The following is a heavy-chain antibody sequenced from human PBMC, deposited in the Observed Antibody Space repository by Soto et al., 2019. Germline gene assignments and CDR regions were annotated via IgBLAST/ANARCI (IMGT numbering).Heavy chain of an antibody. V-gene: IGHV1-3*01. D-gene: IGHD3-10*01. J-gene: IGHJ4*02. CDR1: GYTFSNYL. CDR3: ASPSYGSGSYY. CDR2: DNAGNGHT. Sequence: QVQLVQSGAEVKKPGASVKVSCKASGYTFSNYLLHWVRQAPGQGLEWMGWDNAGNGHTKYYQKIQGRVTFTRDTSATTAYIELSSLRSEDTAVYYCASPSYGSGSYYWGQGTLVTVSS.